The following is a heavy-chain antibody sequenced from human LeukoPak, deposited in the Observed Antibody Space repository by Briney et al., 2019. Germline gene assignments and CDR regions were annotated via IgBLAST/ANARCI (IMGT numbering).Heavy chain of an antibody. CDR3: ARVRRQSRNDAFDI. Sequence: GSSVKVSCKASGYTFTGYHMHGVRQAPGQGLEWMGWINPDSGGTDYAQKFQGRVTMTRDTSISTAYMELSRLRSDDTAVYYCARVRRQSRNDAFDIWGQGTMVTVSS. V-gene: IGHV1-2*02. CDR1: GYTFTGYH. J-gene: IGHJ3*02. D-gene: IGHD5-24*01. CDR2: INPDSGGT.